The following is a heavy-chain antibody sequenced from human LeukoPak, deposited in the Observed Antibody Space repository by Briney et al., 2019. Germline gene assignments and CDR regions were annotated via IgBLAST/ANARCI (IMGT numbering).Heavy chain of an antibody. J-gene: IGHJ4*02. CDR2: IYYSRST. CDR3: ARDQGSSGPTDY. CDR1: GGSISSSSYY. D-gene: IGHD3-22*01. Sequence: PSETLSLTCTVSGGSISSSSYYWGWLRQPPGKGLEWIGSIYYSRSTYYNPSLKSRVTISVDTSKNQFSLKLSSVTAADTAVYYCARDQGSSGPTDYWGQGTLVTVSS. V-gene: IGHV4-39*07.